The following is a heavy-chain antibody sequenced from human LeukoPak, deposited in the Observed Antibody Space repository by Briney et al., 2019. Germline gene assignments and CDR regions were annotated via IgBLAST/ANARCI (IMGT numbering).Heavy chain of an antibody. CDR2: IYYSGST. CDR3: ASTPLRYDFWSGYSMYYFDY. Sequence: PSQTLSLTCTVSGGSISSSSYYWGWIRQPPGKGLEWIGSIYYSGSTYYNPSLKSRVTISVDTSKNQFSLKLSSVTAADTAVYYCASTPLRYDFWSGYSMYYFDYWGQGTLVTVSS. J-gene: IGHJ4*02. D-gene: IGHD3-3*01. V-gene: IGHV4-39*01. CDR1: GGSISSSSYY.